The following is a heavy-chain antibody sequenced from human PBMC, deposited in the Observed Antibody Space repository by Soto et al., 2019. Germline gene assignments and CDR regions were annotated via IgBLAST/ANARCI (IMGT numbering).Heavy chain of an antibody. Sequence: SETLSLTCTVSGGSISSGGYYWSWIRQHPGKGREWIGYIYYSGSTYYNPSLKSRVTISVDTSKNQFSLQLSSVTAADTAVDYCARARWGYYDSSGPDIWGQGTMVAVSS. CDR3: ARARWGYYDSSGPDI. V-gene: IGHV4-31*03. J-gene: IGHJ3*02. CDR2: IYYSGST. CDR1: GGSISSGGYY. D-gene: IGHD3-22*01.